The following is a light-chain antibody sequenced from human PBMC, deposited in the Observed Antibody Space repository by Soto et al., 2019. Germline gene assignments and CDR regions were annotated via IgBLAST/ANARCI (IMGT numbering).Light chain of an antibody. V-gene: IGKV1-9*01. J-gene: IGKJ3*01. CDR2: AAS. CDR1: EGIDNY. CDR3: DQLRSYPRT. Sequence: DIQLTQSPSFLSASIGDRVTITCRASEGIDNYLAWYQQKPGKAPRLLIYAASTLQSGVPSRFSGSGSGTEFTLTIGGLEPEDFATYYCDQLRSYPRTFGPGTKVDIK.